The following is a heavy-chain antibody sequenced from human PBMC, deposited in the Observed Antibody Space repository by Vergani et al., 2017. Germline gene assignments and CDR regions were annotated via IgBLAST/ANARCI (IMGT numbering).Heavy chain of an antibody. Sequence: QVQLQESGPGLVKPSQTLSLTCTVSGSSISSGGYYWSWIRQHPGKGLEWIGYNYYSGSTYYNPSLKSRVTISVDTSKNQFSLKLSSVTAADTAVYYCARDYPRWAGRNYMAVWGKGTTVTVSS. CDR3: ARDYPRWAGRNYMAV. CDR2: NYYSGST. V-gene: IGHV4-31*03. CDR1: GSSISSGGYY. D-gene: IGHD4-23*01. J-gene: IGHJ6*03.